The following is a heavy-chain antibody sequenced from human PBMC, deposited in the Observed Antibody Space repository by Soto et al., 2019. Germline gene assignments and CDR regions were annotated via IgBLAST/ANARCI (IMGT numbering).Heavy chain of an antibody. CDR2: IYYSGST. D-gene: IGHD6-13*01. CDR1: GGSISSYY. J-gene: IGHJ6*02. V-gene: IGHV4-59*01. Sequence: PSETLSLTCTVSGGSISSYYWSWIRQPPGKGLEWIGYIYYSGSTNYNPSLKSRVTISVDTSKNQFSLKLSSVTAADTAVYYCARHVSSIPKGYYYYGMDVWGQGTTVTVSS. CDR3: ARHVSSIPKGYYYYGMDV.